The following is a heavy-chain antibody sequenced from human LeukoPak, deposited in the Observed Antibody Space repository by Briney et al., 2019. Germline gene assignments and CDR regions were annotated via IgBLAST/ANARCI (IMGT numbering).Heavy chain of an antibody. CDR1: GFIFRSYE. Sequence: GGSLRLSCAASGFIFRSYEMNWVRQAPGKGLEWVSYISSSGSTIYYADSVKGRFTLSRDNAKNSLYLQMNNLRAEDTAVYYCARTGGSYPYYFEYWGQGTLVTVSS. CDR2: ISSSGSTI. V-gene: IGHV3-48*03. D-gene: IGHD1-26*01. J-gene: IGHJ4*02. CDR3: ARTGGSYPYYFEY.